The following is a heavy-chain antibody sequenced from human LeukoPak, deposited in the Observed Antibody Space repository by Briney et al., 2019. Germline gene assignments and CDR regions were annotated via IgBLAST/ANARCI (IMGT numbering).Heavy chain of an antibody. Sequence: GGSLRLPCAVSGLTFRDYFMTWIRQAPGKGLEWVSYIGGNGRSTYYADSVRGRFTISRDNAKNSVYLQIDNLRVDDTAVYYCATSQSSVAGILGDWGQGTLVTVSS. D-gene: IGHD6-19*01. CDR2: IGGNGRST. CDR1: GLTFRDYF. CDR3: ATSQSSVAGILGD. V-gene: IGHV3-11*04. J-gene: IGHJ1*01.